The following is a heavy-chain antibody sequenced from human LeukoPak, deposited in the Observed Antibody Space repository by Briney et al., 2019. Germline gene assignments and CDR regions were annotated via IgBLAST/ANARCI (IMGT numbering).Heavy chain of an antibody. CDR3: ARGYSGSGTYWLDP. V-gene: IGHV4-59*08. Sequence: SETLSLTCTVSGVSISSYYWSWLRQPPGKGLEWIGYVYYSGNTNYNPSLKSRLTISVDLSKNQFSLKLSSVTAADTAVYYCARGYSGSGTYWLDPWGQGTLVIVSS. CDR1: GVSISSYY. CDR2: VYYSGNT. J-gene: IGHJ5*02. D-gene: IGHD3-10*01.